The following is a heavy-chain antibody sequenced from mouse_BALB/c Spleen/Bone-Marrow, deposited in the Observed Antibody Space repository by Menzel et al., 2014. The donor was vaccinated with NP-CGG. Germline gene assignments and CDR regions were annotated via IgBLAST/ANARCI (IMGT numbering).Heavy chain of an antibody. V-gene: IGHV1-53*01. J-gene: IGHJ4*01. D-gene: IGHD2-3*01. CDR2: INPSNGGT. CDR1: GYTFTTYY. Sequence: VHLVESGTGLVKPGASVKLSCKASGYTFTTYYIYWVKQRAGQGLEWIGEINPSNGGTNFNEKYKSKATLTVDKSSSTSYMQLSSLTSEDSAVYYCTRDGHNYYAMDYWGQGTSVTVSS. CDR3: TRDGHNYYAMDY.